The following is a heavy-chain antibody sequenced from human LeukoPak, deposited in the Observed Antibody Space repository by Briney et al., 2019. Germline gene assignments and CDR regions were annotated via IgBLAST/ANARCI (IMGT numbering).Heavy chain of an antibody. V-gene: IGHV4-30-4*01. J-gene: IGHJ4*02. Sequence: SETLSLTCTVSGGSISSGDYYWTWIRQPPGKGLEWIGYIYYSGSSYYNPSLKSRLIISVDTSKNQFSLKLSSVTAADTAVYYCARGLGSSWYGDWGQGTLVTVSS. CDR3: ARGLGSSWYGD. CDR2: IYYSGSS. CDR1: GGSISSGDYY. D-gene: IGHD6-13*01.